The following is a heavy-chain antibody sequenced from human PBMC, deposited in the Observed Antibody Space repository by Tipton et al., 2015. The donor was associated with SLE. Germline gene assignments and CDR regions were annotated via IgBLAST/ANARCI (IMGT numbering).Heavy chain of an antibody. CDR2: VSYGGGT. V-gene: IGHV4-59*08. J-gene: IGHJ3*02. D-gene: IGHD3-22*01. CDR1: GGSISSNY. Sequence: LRLSCSVSGGSISSNYWIWIRQPPGKGLEWIGYVSYGGGTNYNPSLKSRVTMSVDTSKNQFSLKLSSMTAADTAVYYCARRYSYDSSGDDAFDMWGQGTMVTVSS. CDR3: ARRYSYDSSGDDAFDM.